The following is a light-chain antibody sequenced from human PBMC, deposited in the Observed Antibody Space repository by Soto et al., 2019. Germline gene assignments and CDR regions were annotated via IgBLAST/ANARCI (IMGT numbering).Light chain of an antibody. CDR3: SAWDDSLSGLV. CDR2: RNN. Sequence: QSVLTQPPSASGTPGQRVTFSCSGSNSNIGSYFVYWYQQAPGTAPKLLMYRNNQRPSEVPDRFSGSKSGTSASLAISGLRSEDEASYYCSAWDDSLSGLVFGGGTKLTVL. V-gene: IGLV1-47*01. J-gene: IGLJ2*01. CDR1: NSNIGSYF.